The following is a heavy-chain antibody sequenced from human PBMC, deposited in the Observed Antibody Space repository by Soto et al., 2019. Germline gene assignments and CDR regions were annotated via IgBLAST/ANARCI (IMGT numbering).Heavy chain of an antibody. CDR3: ATQFITYYDCWSGYWGDYYYYGMDV. D-gene: IGHD3-3*01. Sequence: SETLSLTCAVYGGSFSGYYWSWIRQPPGKGLEWIGEINHSGSTNYNPSLKSRVTITVDTSKNQFSLTQSSVTAAATAVYYCATQFITYYDCWSGYWGDYYYYGMDVWGQGTTVTVSS. CDR2: INHSGST. CDR1: GGSFSGYY. J-gene: IGHJ6*02. V-gene: IGHV4-34*01.